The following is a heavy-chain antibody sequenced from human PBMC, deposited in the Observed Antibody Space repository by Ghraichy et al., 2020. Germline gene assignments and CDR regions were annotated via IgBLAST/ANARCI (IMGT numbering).Heavy chain of an antibody. J-gene: IGHJ4*02. CDR2: IDWDDDK. Sequence: QTLSLTCAFSGFSLSPSGMSVNWVRQPPGRALEWLARIDWDDDKYYNSSLKTRLTISKGTSKNQVVLTMTNMDPADTAIYYCARAQLGSGCRGFDSWGLGTPVTVSS. D-gene: IGHD3-22*01. V-gene: IGHV2-70*11. CDR3: ARAQLGSGCRGFDS. CDR1: GFSLSPSGMS.